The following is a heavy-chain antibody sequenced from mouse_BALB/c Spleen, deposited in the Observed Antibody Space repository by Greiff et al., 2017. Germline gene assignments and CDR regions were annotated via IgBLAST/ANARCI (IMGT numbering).Heavy chain of an antibody. CDR3: ARFSRSFAY. J-gene: IGHJ3*01. Sequence: VQLQQSGAELAKPGASVKMSCKASGYTFTSYWMHWVKQRPGQGLEWIGYINPSTGYTEYNQKFKDKATLTADKSSSTAYMQLSSLTSEDSAVYYCARFSRSFAYWGQGTLVTVSA. D-gene: IGHD1-1*01. V-gene: IGHV1-7*01. CDR1: GYTFTSYW. CDR2: INPSTGYT.